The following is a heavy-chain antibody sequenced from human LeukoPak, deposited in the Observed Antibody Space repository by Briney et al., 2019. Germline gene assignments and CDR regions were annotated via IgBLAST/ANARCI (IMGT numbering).Heavy chain of an antibody. J-gene: IGHJ4*02. V-gene: IGHV3-7*01. Sequence: GGSLRLSCAASGFTFSDYYMSWVRQAPGKGLEWVANIKQDGSEKYYVDSVKGRFTISRDNAKNSLNLQMNSLRAEDTAVYYCARDFWSGYYTPVENWGQGTLVTVSS. D-gene: IGHD3-3*01. CDR1: GFTFSDYY. CDR2: IKQDGSEK. CDR3: ARDFWSGYYTPVEN.